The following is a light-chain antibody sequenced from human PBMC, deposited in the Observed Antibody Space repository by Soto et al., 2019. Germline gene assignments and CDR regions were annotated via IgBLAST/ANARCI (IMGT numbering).Light chain of an antibody. CDR2: DAS. Sequence: DIQMTQSPSTLSASVGDRVTITCRASQSISSWLAWYQQKPGKAPKLLIYDASSLESGVPSRFSGSGSGTEFILTISSRQPDDFATYYCQQYNSPLTFGGGTKVEIK. V-gene: IGKV1-5*01. J-gene: IGKJ4*01. CDR3: QQYNSPLT. CDR1: QSISSW.